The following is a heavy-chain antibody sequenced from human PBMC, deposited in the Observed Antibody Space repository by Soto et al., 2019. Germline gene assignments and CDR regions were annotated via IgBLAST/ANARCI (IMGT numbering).Heavy chain of an antibody. J-gene: IGHJ4*02. CDR3: ARVTRDGYNPALDY. V-gene: IGHV4-31*03. Sequence: SETLSLTCTVSGGSISSGGYYWSWIRQHPGKGLEWIGYIYHSGSIYSNPSLKSRVTISVDTSKNQFSLKLNSATAADTAVYFCARVTRDGYNPALDYWGQGTLVTVSS. D-gene: IGHD5-12*01. CDR2: IYHSGSI. CDR1: GGSISSGGYY.